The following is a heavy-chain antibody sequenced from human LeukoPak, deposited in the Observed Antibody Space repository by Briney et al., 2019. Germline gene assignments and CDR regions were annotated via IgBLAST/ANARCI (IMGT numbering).Heavy chain of an antibody. J-gene: IGHJ4*02. D-gene: IGHD1-26*01. CDR3: ARDWLGGGYHFDY. CDR1: GYTFTGYY. Sequence: GASGKVSCKASGYTFTGYYMHWVRQAPGQGLEWMGWINPNSGGTNYAQKLQGRVTMTRDTSISTAYMELSRLRSDDTAVYYCARDWLGGGYHFDYWGQGTLVTVSS. V-gene: IGHV1-2*02. CDR2: INPNSGGT.